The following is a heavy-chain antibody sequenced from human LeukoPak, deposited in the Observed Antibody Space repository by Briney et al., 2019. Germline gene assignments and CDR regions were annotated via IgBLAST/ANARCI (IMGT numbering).Heavy chain of an antibody. J-gene: IGHJ4*02. Sequence: EASVKVSCKASGYTFTDFYIHWVRQAPGHGLEWTGWLNPNSGGTNYAQKFQGRVTMTRDTSISTAYMELSRLRSDDTAVYYCARFYSDDSGYSGKFDYWGQGTLVTVSS. CDR3: ARFYSDDSGYSGKFDY. CDR2: LNPNSGGT. V-gene: IGHV1-2*02. D-gene: IGHD3-22*01. CDR1: GYTFTDFY.